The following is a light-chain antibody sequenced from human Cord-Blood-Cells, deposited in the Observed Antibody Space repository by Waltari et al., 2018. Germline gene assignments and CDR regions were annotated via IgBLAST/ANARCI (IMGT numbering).Light chain of an antibody. V-gene: IGKV3-11*01. CDR2: DAS. CDR1: QSVSSY. J-gene: IGKJ4*01. CDR3: QQRSNWPLT. Sequence: EIVFTQSPASLSLSPGERATLPCRASQSVSSYLVWYQQKPGQAPRLLIYDASNRATGIPARFSGSGSGTDFTLTISSLEPEDFAVYYCQQRSNWPLTFGGGTKVEIK.